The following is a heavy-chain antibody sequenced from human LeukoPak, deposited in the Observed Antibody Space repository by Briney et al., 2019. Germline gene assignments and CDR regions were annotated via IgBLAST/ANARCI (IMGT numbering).Heavy chain of an antibody. CDR1: GFTFSSYW. Sequence: GGSLRLSCAASGFTFSSYWMNWARQAPGKGLEWVASINHNGNVNYYGDSVEGRFTISRDNATNSLYLQMRNLRAEDPAVYFCARGGGLDVWGQGATVTVSS. D-gene: IGHD3-16*01. J-gene: IGHJ6*02. V-gene: IGHV3-7*03. CDR2: INHNGNVN. CDR3: ARGGGLDV.